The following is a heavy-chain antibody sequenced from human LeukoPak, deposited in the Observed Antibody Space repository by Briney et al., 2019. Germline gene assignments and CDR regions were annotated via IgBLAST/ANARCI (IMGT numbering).Heavy chain of an antibody. CDR1: VFTFSSYG. D-gene: IGHD2-2*01. J-gene: IGHJ6*02. Sequence: GRSLRLSCAASVFTFSSYGMHGVRQAPGKGLEGVAVIWYDGSNKYYADSVKGRFTISRDNSKNTLYLQMNSLRAEDTAVYYCARGGAYQLPRKGMDVWGPGTTVTVSS. CDR3: ARGGAYQLPRKGMDV. V-gene: IGHV3-33*01. CDR2: IWYDGSNK.